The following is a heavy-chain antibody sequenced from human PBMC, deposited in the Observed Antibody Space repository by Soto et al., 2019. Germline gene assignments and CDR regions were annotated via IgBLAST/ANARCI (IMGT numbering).Heavy chain of an antibody. CDR2: ISYSGRT. Sequence: LSLTCTVSGGSISSGDYYWSWIRQPPGKGLEWIGYISYSGRTYYSPSLESRVTFSVDTSENQFSLKLSSVTAADTALYYCARVRYYYDDSGYEPIVYYFDYWGQGTLVTVSS. J-gene: IGHJ4*02. CDR3: ARVRYYYDDSGYEPIVYYFDY. V-gene: IGHV4-30-4*01. D-gene: IGHD3-22*01. CDR1: GGSISSGDYY.